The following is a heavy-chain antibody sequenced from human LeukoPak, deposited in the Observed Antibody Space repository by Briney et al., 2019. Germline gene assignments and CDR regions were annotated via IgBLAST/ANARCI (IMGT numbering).Heavy chain of an antibody. Sequence: GGSLRLSCAASGFTFSSYWMNWVRQAPGKGLEWVANIKQDGSEKYYVDSVKGRFTISRDNAKNSLYLQMNSLRAEDTAVYYCARDRGETTDHWFDPWGQGTLVTVSS. V-gene: IGHV3-7*01. CDR1: GFTFSSYW. J-gene: IGHJ5*02. CDR3: ARDRGETTDHWFDP. CDR2: IKQDGSEK. D-gene: IGHD3-16*01.